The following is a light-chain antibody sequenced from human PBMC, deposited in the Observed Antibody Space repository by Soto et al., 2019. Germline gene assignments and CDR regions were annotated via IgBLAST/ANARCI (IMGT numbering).Light chain of an antibody. J-gene: IGKJ1*01. CDR2: DAS. Sequence: EIVLTQSPATLSLSPGERATLSCRASHMVSSYLALYQQKPCQAPRLLIYDASNRATGIPARFSGSGSGTDFTLTISSLEPEDFAVYYCQQYNNWPPWTFGHGTKVDIK. CDR1: HMVSSY. V-gene: IGKV3-11*01. CDR3: QQYNNWPPWT.